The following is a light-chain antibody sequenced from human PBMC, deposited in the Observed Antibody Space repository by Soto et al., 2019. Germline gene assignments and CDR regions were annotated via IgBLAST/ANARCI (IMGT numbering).Light chain of an antibody. CDR3: QSYDSSLSASV. Sequence: QTVVTQPPSVSGAPGQRVTISCTGSSSNIGAGYDVHWYQQHPGTAPKLLIYGNSNRPSGVPDRFSGSKSGTSASLAITGLQAEDEGDYYCQSYDSSLSASVFGGGTKLTVL. V-gene: IGLV1-40*01. J-gene: IGLJ3*02. CDR2: GNS. CDR1: SSNIGAGYD.